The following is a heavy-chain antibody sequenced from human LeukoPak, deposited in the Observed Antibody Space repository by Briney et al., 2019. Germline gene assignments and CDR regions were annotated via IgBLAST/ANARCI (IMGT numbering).Heavy chain of an antibody. D-gene: IGHD6-13*01. CDR3: ARWRGYSSGWSGPFDD. J-gene: IGHJ4*02. CDR1: GYTFSSYG. V-gene: IGHV1-2*02. Sequence: ASVKVSCKASGYTFSSYGISWVRQAPGQGLEWMGWIDPKSGGTKYAQRFQGRVTMTRDTSINTGYMELSSLTSDDTAIYYCARWRGYSSGWSGPFDDWGQGTLVTVSS. CDR2: IDPKSGGT.